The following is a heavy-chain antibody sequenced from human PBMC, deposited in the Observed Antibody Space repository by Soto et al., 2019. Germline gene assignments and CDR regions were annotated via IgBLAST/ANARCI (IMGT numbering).Heavy chain of an antibody. CDR3: TKRAGAFDAFDI. CDR2: ISGSGGST. V-gene: IGHV3-23*01. Sequence: EVQLLESGGGLVQPGGSLRLSCAASGFTFSSYGMSWVRQAPGKGLEWVSTISGSGGSTYYADSVKGRFTISRDNSKNTLYLQMNSLRAEDTAVYYCTKRAGAFDAFDIWGQGTMVTVSS. J-gene: IGHJ3*02. CDR1: GFTFSSYG. D-gene: IGHD3-10*01.